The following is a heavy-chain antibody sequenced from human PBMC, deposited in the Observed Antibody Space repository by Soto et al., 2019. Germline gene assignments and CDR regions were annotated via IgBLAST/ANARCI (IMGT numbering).Heavy chain of an antibody. CDR3: ARDPDYGNPDQ. CDR1: GFTFSSYL. CDR2: IMKDGSTK. V-gene: IGHV3-7*01. J-gene: IGHJ4*02. Sequence: GGSLRLSCAASGFTFSSYLMSWVRQAPGKGLEWVASIMKDGSTKYYVDSVKGRFTISRDNAKNSLYLQMNSLGADDTAVYYCARDPDYGNPDQWGQGTLMTV. D-gene: IGHD3-16*01.